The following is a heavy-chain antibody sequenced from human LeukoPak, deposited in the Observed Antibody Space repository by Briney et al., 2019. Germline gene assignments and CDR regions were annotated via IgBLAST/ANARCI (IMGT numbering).Heavy chain of an antibody. CDR3: AKDRGGPYCSSTSCYRESDY. J-gene: IGHJ4*02. V-gene: IGHV3-23*01. D-gene: IGHD2-2*02. CDR1: GFTFSSYA. Sequence: PGGSLRLSCAASGFTFSSYAMSWVRQAPGKGLEWVSANSGSGGSTYYADSVKGRFTISRDNSKNTLYLQMNSLRAEDTAVYYCAKDRGGPYCSSTSCYRESDYWGQGTLVTVSS. CDR2: NSGSGGST.